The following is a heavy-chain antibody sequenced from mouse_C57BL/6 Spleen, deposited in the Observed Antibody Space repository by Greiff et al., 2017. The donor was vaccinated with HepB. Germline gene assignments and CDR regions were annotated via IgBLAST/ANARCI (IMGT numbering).Heavy chain of an antibody. Sequence: EVKLQESGGGLVKPGGSLKLSCAASGFTFSDYGMHWVRQAPEKGLEWVAYISSGSSTIYYADTVKGRFTISRDNAKNTLFLQMTSLRSEDTAMYYCARLYYYGSRGDFDYWGQGTTLTVSS. D-gene: IGHD1-1*01. V-gene: IGHV5-17*01. J-gene: IGHJ2*01. CDR3: ARLYYYGSRGDFDY. CDR1: GFTFSDYG. CDR2: ISSGSSTI.